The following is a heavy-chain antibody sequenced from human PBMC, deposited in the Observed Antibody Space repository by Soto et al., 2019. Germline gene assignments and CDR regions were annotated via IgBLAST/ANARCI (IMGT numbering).Heavy chain of an antibody. D-gene: IGHD1-26*01. CDR3: AKAAPVGATSGYFDY. CDR2: ISYDGSNK. Sequence: RLSCAASGFTFSSYGMHWVRQAPGKGLEWVAVISYDGSNKYYADSVKGRFTISRDNSKNTLYLQMNSLRAEDTAVYYCAKAAPVGATSGYFDYWGQGTLVTVSS. CDR1: GFTFSSYG. J-gene: IGHJ4*02. V-gene: IGHV3-30*18.